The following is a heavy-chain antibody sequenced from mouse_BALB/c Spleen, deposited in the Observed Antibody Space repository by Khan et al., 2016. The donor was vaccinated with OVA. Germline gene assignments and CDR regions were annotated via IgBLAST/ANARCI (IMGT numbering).Heavy chain of an antibody. CDR2: ISSSGST. V-gene: IGHV3-2*02. D-gene: IGHD2-3*01. Sequence: EVQLQESGPGLVKPSQSLSLTCTVTGYSITSDYAWNWIRQFPGNKLEWMGYISSSGSTNYNPPLKSRISITRDTSKNQFFLQLNSVTTEDTATYYCARDGSRYNYAMDYWGQGTSVTVSS. CDR1: GYSITSDYA. CDR3: ARDGSRYNYAMDY. J-gene: IGHJ4*01.